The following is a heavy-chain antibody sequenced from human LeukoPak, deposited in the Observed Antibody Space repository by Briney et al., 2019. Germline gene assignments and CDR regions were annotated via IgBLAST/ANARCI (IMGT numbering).Heavy chain of an antibody. V-gene: IGHV1-2*02. J-gene: IGHJ4*02. CDR1: GYTFTGYY. D-gene: IGHD3-22*01. CDR2: INPNSGGT. CDR3: ARERGDSSGYYSGYFDY. Sequence: ASVKVSCKASGYTFTGYYMRWVRQAPGQGLEWMGWINPNSGGTNYAQKFQGRVTMTRDTSISTAYMELSRLRSDDTAVYYCARERGDSSGYYSGYFDYWGQGTLVTVSS.